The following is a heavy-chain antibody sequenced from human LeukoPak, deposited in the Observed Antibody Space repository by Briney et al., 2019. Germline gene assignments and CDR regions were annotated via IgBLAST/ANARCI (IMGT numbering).Heavy chain of an antibody. Sequence: GGSLRLSCAASGFTFSSYDMSWVRQAPGKGLEWVSTIRDSGDSTYYADSVKGRFTISRDNSKNTLYLQMKSLRAEDTAVYYCAGRIPGRRSGPFDYWGQGTLVTVSS. V-gene: IGHV3-23*01. CDR2: IRDSGDST. CDR3: AGRIPGRRSGPFDY. D-gene: IGHD6-19*01. J-gene: IGHJ4*02. CDR1: GFTFSSYD.